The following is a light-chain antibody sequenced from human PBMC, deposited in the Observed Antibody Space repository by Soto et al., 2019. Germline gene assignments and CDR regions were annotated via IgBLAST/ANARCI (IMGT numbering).Light chain of an antibody. J-gene: IGKJ5*01. V-gene: IGKV3-11*01. CDR3: QQRSNWPLT. CDR2: DAS. CDR1: QSVSSY. Sequence: EIVLTQSPATLSLSLGERATLSCRASQSVSSYLAWYQQKPGQAPRLLIYDASNRATGIPARFSGSGSGTDFTLTISSLAPDDCAVYYCQQRSNWPLTFGQGKQLEIK.